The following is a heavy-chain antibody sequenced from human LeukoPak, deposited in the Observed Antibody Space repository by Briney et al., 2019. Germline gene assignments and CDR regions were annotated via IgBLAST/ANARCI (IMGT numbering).Heavy chain of an antibody. CDR2: IYYSGST. D-gene: IGHD4-17*01. Sequence: SETLSLTCTVSGGSISSSSYYWGWIRQPPGKGLEWIGSIYYSGSTYYNPPLKSRVTISVDTSKNQFSLKLSSVTAADTAVYYCARGGFPMTTVTTWDYWGQGTLVTVSS. CDR1: GGSISSSSYY. CDR3: ARGGFPMTTVTTWDY. V-gene: IGHV4-39*07. J-gene: IGHJ4*02.